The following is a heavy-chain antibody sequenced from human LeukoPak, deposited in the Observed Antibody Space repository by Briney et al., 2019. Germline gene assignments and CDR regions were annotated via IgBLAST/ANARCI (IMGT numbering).Heavy chain of an antibody. CDR1: GGSISSYY. V-gene: IGHV4-4*07. J-gene: IGHJ4*02. Sequence: SETLSLTCTVSGGSISSYYWSWIRQPAGKGLEWIGRIYTSGSTNYNPSLKSRVTMSVDTSKNQFSLKLSSVTAADTAVYYCARDSCPPSSSWYYFDYWGQGTLVTVSS. CDR2: IYTSGST. CDR3: ARDSCPPSSSWYYFDY. D-gene: IGHD6-13*01.